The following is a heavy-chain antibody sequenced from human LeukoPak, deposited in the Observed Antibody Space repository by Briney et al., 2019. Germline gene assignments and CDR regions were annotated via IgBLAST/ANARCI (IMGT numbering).Heavy chain of an antibody. CDR1: GVTVSGSY. D-gene: IGHD1-26*01. CDR2: IYTSGDA. J-gene: IGHJ4*02. V-gene: IGHV3-66*01. CDR3: VRVRYSGSWFPVPNFDC. Sequence: GGSLRLSCAASGVTVSGSYMSWVRQAPGKGLEWVSVIYTSGDAYYADSVKGRFTISRDSSKNTLYLQMNTLRTEDTAVYYCVRVRYSGSWFPVPNFDCWGQGTLVTVSS.